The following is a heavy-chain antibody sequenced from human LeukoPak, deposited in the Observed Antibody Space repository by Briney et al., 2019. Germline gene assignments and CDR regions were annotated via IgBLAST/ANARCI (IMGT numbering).Heavy chain of an antibody. D-gene: IGHD3-10*01. J-gene: IGHJ4*02. CDR1: GGSISSYY. CDR3: ARHRYYYGSGSYYSEFDY. V-gene: IGHV4-59*08. Sequence: SETLSLTCTVSGGSISSYYWSWIRQPPGKGLEWIGYISYSGSTNYNPSLKSRVTISVDTSKNQFSLKLSSVTAAATAVYYCARHRYYYGSGSYYSEFDYWGQGTLVTVSS. CDR2: ISYSGST.